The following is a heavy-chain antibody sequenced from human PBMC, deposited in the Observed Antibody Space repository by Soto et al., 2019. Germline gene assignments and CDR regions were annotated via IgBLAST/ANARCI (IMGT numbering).Heavy chain of an antibody. V-gene: IGHV4-59*11. CDR2: IYYNGNT. J-gene: IGHJ4*02. Sequence: SAPLSLTCTLSGGAINDHYWSFIRQPPGKGLEWIGYIYYNGNTNYNPSLESRVTISVDRSGNQFSLRLTSLTAADTAVYYCARVRTGYFDYWGRGALVTVSS. D-gene: IGHD3-9*01. CDR1: GGAINDHY. CDR3: ARVRTGYFDY.